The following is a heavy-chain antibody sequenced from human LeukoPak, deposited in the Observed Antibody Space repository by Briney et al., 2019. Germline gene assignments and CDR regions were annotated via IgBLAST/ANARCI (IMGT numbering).Heavy chain of an antibody. V-gene: IGHV4-59*01. D-gene: IGHD5-18*01. CDR1: GGPISSYY. Sequence: SETLSLTCTVSGGPISSYYWSWIRQPPGKGLEWIGYIYYSGSTNYNPSLKSRVTISVDTSKNQFSLKLSSVTAADTAVYYCARGGGYSFYYYYMDVWGKGTTVTVSS. CDR2: IYYSGST. J-gene: IGHJ6*03. CDR3: ARGGGYSFYYYYMDV.